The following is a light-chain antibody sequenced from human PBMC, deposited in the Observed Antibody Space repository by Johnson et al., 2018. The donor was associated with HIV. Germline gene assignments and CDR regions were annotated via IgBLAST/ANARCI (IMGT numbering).Light chain of an antibody. Sequence: QSVLTQPPSVSAAPGQRVTIYCSGSRSNTGRNYASWYQQLPGTAPKLLIYESNKRPSGIPDRFSGSKSGTSATLGVPGLPTGDEADYYCGTWDSSLSAYVFGNGTKVNVL. J-gene: IGLJ1*01. CDR3: GTWDSSLSAYV. CDR1: RSNTGRNY. CDR2: ESN. V-gene: IGLV1-51*02.